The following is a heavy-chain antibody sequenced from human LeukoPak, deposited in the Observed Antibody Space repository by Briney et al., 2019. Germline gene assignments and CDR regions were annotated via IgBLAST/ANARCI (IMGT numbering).Heavy chain of an antibody. CDR2: ISWNSGSI. CDR1: GFTFDDYA. J-gene: IGHJ4*02. CDR3: AKCGIAAAGTNFDY. V-gene: IGHV3-9*01. Sequence: GGSLRLSCAASGFTFDDYAMHWVRQAPGKGLEWVSGISWNSGSIGYADSVKGRFTISRDNSKNTLYLQMNSLRAEDTAVYYCAKCGIAAAGTNFDYWGQGTLVTVSS. D-gene: IGHD6-13*01.